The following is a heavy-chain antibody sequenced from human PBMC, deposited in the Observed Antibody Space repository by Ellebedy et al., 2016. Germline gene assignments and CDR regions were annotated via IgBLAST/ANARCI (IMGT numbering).Heavy chain of an antibody. J-gene: IGHJ4*02. D-gene: IGHD4-17*01. CDR3: RQGHYANY. CDR1: GLTVSSFF. Sequence: GESPKISXAPSGLTVSSFFMGWVRQAPGKGLEWVSTMRGDGAKTHLADSVKGRFTMSRDIPKNTVYLQMNRLRAEDTAVYYCRQGHYANYWGQGTLVTVSS. CDR2: MRGDGAKT. V-gene: IGHV3-23*01.